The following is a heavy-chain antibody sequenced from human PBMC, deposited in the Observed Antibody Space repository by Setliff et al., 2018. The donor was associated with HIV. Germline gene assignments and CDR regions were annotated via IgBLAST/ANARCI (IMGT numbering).Heavy chain of an antibody. CDR2: ISPNYGGT. J-gene: IGHJ4*02. CDR3: ARGQGPVDY. Sequence: ASVKVSCKTSGYIFTHYYTHWVRQAPRQGLEWMGRISPNYGGTHYPQKFQGRVTLTSDTSISTAYMELSGLTSDDTAVYYCARGQGPVDYWGQGTLVTVSS. V-gene: IGHV1-2*06. CDR1: GYIFTHYY.